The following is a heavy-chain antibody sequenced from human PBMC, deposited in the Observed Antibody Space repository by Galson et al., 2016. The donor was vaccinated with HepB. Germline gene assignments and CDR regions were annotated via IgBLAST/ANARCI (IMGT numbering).Heavy chain of an antibody. J-gene: IGHJ4*02. V-gene: IGHV6-1*01. Sequence: CAISGDSVSSHSAAWNWIRQSPSRGLEWLGRTYYRSKWYNNYAESVKSRITNNADTSKNQFSLQLKSVTPEDTAVYYCARHLGQYGDPAFGYWGQGTLVTVSS. CDR2: TYYRSKWYN. CDR1: GDSVSSHSAA. D-gene: IGHD4-17*01. CDR3: ARHLGQYGDPAFGY.